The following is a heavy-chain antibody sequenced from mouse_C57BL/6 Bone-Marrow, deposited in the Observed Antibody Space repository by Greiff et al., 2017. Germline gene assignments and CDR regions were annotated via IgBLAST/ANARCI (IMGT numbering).Heavy chain of an antibody. CDR3: TRWIHLITTVVAADY. D-gene: IGHD1-1*01. V-gene: IGHV1-15*01. Sequence: QVQLQQSGAELVRPGASVTLSCKASGYTFTDYEMHWVKQTPVHGLEWIGAIDPETGGTAYNQKFKGKAILTADKSSSTAYMELRSLTSEDSAVYYCTRWIHLITTVVAADYWGQGTTLTVSS. J-gene: IGHJ2*01. CDR2: IDPETGGT. CDR1: GYTFTDYE.